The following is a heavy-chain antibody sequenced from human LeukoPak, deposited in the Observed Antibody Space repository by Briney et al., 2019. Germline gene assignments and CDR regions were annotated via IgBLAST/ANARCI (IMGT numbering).Heavy chain of an antibody. V-gene: IGHV3-11*05. CDR1: GFTFSDYH. CDR3: ARGHTSMGRTFDY. CDR2: ISSRSSYT. D-gene: IGHD5-18*01. Sequence: GGSLRLSCAASGFTFSDYHMAWIRQVPGEGLEWVSYISSRSSYTDNADSVRGRFTISRDNDENSLYLQMNSLRADDTAVYYCARGHTSMGRTFDYWGQGTLVTVSS. J-gene: IGHJ4*02.